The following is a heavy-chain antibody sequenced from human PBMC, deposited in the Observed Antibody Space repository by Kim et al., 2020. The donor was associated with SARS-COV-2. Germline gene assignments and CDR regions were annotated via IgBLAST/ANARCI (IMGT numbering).Heavy chain of an antibody. Sequence: SVKVSCKASGGTFSSYAISWVRQAPGQGLEWMGGIIPIFGTANYAQKFQGRVTITADESTSTAYMELSSLRSEDTAVYYCAVRPNFDWLLSVDYWGQGTLVTVSS. V-gene: IGHV1-69*13. CDR3: AVRPNFDWLLSVDY. CDR1: GGTFSSYA. J-gene: IGHJ4*02. CDR2: IIPIFGTA. D-gene: IGHD3-9*01.